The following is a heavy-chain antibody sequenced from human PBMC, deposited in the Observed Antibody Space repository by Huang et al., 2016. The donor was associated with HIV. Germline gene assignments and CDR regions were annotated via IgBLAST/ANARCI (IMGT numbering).Heavy chain of an antibody. D-gene: IGHD6-13*01. CDR1: GGAFSSFD. CDR3: ARGGRVWPAATGPWAFDP. J-gene: IGHJ5*02. V-gene: IGHV1-69*13. Sequence: QVQLVQSGAEVKQPGSSVTVSCKSSGGAFSSFDINWFRQAPGQGLEWMGKIIPVFGNPNYAQQFQGRVTITADEATSTAYMELTSLGFDDTAVYFCARGGRVWPAATGPWAFDPWGQGTLVTVSS. CDR2: IIPVFGNP.